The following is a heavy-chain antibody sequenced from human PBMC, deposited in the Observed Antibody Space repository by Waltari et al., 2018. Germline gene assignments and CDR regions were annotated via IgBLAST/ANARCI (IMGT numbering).Heavy chain of an antibody. J-gene: IGHJ4*02. CDR1: GFTFSSYW. Sequence: DVQLVESGGGLVQPGGSLRLSCAASGFTFSSYWLSWVRQAPGKGLEWVANIKQDGSEKYYVDSVKGRFTISRDNAKNSLYLQMNSLRAEDTAVYYCARVGSSGQYYFDYWGQGTLVTVSS. CDR3: ARVGSSGQYYFDY. CDR2: IKQDGSEK. D-gene: IGHD3-22*01. V-gene: IGHV3-7*01.